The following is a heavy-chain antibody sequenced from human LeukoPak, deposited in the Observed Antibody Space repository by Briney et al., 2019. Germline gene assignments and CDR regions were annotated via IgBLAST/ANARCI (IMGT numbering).Heavy chain of an antibody. V-gene: IGHV5-51*01. CDR1: GYIFTHYW. Sequence: GESLKISCQVSGYIFTHYWIGWVRQMPGKGLESMGIIYPADSDTTYSPSFQGQVTVSVVKSISTVYLQWSSLKASDTAMYYCARQSRDGSKTRGYYFDYWGQGTLVTVSS. D-gene: IGHD3-10*01. J-gene: IGHJ4*02. CDR2: IYPADSDT. CDR3: ARQSRDGSKTRGYYFDY.